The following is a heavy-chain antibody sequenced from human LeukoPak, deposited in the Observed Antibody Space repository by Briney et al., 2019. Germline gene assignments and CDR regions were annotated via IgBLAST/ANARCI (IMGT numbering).Heavy chain of an antibody. CDR3: ARGDLKTAFDY. CDR2: IIPILGIA. J-gene: IGHJ4*02. CDR1: GGPFSSYA. Sequence: SVKLSCKASGGPFSSYAIRGVRQAPGQGLEWMGRIIPILGIANYAQKFQGRVTITADKSTSTAYMELSSLRSEDTAVYYCARGDLKTAFDYWGPGTLVTVSS. V-gene: IGHV1-69*04.